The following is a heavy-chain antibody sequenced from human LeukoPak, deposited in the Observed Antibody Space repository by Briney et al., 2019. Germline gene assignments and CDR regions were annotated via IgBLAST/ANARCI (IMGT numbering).Heavy chain of an antibody. Sequence: ASGKVSCKASGGTVTSYTISWGGQAAGQGGEGRGGMRPILGIANYAQKFQGRVTISADKSTSTPYMELSSLRSEDTAVYYCARSEYSSSPHGPYYYYSYGMDVWGQGTTVTVSS. D-gene: IGHD6-6*01. J-gene: IGHJ6*02. CDR1: GGTVTSYT. V-gene: IGHV1-69*10. CDR3: ARSEYSSSPHGPYYYYSYGMDV. CDR2: MRPILGIA.